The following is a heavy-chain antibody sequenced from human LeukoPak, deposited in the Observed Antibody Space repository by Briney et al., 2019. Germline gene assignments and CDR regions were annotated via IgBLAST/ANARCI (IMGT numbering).Heavy chain of an antibody. CDR2: IYSSGST. J-gene: IGHJ3*02. Sequence: SETLSLTCTVSGGSIRSYYWSWIRQSPGKGLEWVGNIYSSGSTNYNPSLKSRVTMSVDTSKNQFSLKVRSVTAADTAVYYCARYTSMVAFHAHGFDIWGQGTLVTVSS. D-gene: IGHD5-18*01. CDR3: ARYTSMVAFHAHGFDI. CDR1: GGSIRSYY. V-gene: IGHV4-59*01.